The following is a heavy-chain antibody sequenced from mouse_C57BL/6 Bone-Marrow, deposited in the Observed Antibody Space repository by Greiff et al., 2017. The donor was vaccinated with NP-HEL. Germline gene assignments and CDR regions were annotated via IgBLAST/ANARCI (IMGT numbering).Heavy chain of an antibody. D-gene: IGHD1-1*01. Sequence: VQLQQSGAELVRPGASVKLSCTASGFNIKDDYMHWVKQRPEQGLEWIGWIDPENGDTEYASKFQGKATITADTSSNTAYLQLSSLTSEDTAVYYCTLYYYGSSYEGWYFDVWGTGTTVTVSS. CDR2: IDPENGDT. CDR1: GFNIKDDY. CDR3: TLYYYGSSYEGWYFDV. J-gene: IGHJ1*03. V-gene: IGHV14-4*01.